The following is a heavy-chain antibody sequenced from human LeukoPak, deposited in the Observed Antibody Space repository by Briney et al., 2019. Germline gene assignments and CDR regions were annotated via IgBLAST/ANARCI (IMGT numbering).Heavy chain of an antibody. J-gene: IGHJ4*02. D-gene: IGHD2-8*01. CDR3: ARAILGYCTNSVCYTRGPGYFDY. V-gene: IGHV4-31*03. Sequence: SQTLSLTCTVSGGSISSGGYYWSWIRQHPGKGLEWIGYIYYSGSTYYNPSLKSRVTISVDTSKNQFSLKLSSVTAADTAVYYSARAILGYCTNSVCYTRGPGYFDYWGQGTLVTVSS. CDR1: GGSISSGGYY. CDR2: IYYSGST.